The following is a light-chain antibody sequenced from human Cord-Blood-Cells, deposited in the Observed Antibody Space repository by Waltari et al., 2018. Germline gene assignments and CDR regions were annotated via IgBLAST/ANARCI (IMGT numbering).Light chain of an antibody. CDR1: QSLLHSNGYNY. V-gene: IGKV2-28*01. CDR2: LGS. CDR3: MQALQTPWT. J-gene: IGKJ1*01. Sequence: DIVMTQSPLSLPVTTGEPASISCRSIQSLLHSNGYNYLDWYLQKPGQSPKLLSYLGSNWASGGPDRFSGSGSGTDFTLKISRVEAEDVGVYYCMQALQTPWTFGQGTKVEIK.